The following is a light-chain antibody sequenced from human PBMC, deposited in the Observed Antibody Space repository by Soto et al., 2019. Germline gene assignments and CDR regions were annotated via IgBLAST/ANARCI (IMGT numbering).Light chain of an antibody. V-gene: IGKV3-20*01. CDR2: GAS. CDR3: QQYGRT. J-gene: IGKJ1*01. Sequence: EIVLTQSPGTLSLSPGERATLSCRASQSVSSSYLAWYQQKPGPAPRLLIYGASSRATGIPDRSSGSGSGTDFTLTISRLEPDDFAVYYCQQYGRTFGQGTKVEIK. CDR1: QSVSSSY.